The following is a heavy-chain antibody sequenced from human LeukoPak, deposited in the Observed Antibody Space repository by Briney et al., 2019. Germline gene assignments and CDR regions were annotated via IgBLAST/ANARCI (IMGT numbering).Heavy chain of an antibody. CDR3: ARAENYYGSGSYRHDAFYL. D-gene: IGHD3-10*01. Sequence: PGGSLRLSCAAYGIAFSRYTMNWVRQAPGKGLEWVSSISSSSSYIYYADSVKGRFTISRDDAKNSLYLQMDSLRAEDTAVYYCARAENYYGSGSYRHDAFYLWGQGTVVTVSS. J-gene: IGHJ3*01. CDR1: GIAFSRYT. CDR2: ISSSSSYI. V-gene: IGHV3-21*01.